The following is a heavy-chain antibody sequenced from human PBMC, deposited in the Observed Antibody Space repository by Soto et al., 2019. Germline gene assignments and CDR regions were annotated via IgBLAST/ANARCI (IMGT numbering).Heavy chain of an antibody. CDR1: GFTFINYA. V-gene: IGHV3-23*01. CDR2: ISDTGGDS. D-gene: IGHD1-1*01. Sequence: GSLSLSCAASGFTFINYAMSWVRQSPGKGLEWVSSISDTGGDSYYADSMDGRFTVSRDNSKNTLYLQINSLRAEDTAIYYCVRDLYRSATMPCLDHWGQGALVTVSS. CDR3: VRDLYRSATMPCLDH. J-gene: IGHJ4*02.